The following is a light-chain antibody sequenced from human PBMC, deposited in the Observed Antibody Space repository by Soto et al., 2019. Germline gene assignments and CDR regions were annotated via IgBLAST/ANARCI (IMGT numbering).Light chain of an antibody. V-gene: IGKV1-27*01. CDR2: AAS. Sequence: DIQMTQSPSSLSASVGDRVTITCRASQGISNYLAWYQQKPGKVPKLLIYAASTLQSGVPSRFSGSGSGTDFTLTISSLQPEDVAIYYYQKYNSALRITFGQGTRLEIK. J-gene: IGKJ5*01. CDR3: QKYNSALRIT. CDR1: QGISNY.